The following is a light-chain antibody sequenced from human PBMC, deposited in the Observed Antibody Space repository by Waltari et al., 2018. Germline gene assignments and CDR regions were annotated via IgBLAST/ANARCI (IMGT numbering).Light chain of an antibody. Sequence: QSVLTQPPSASGTPGQRVTIPCSGSSSNIGSNAVNCYQHLPGTAPKLPIYSNTQRPSGVPDRFSGSKAGSSASLAISGLQSEDEADYYCAAWDDSYWGFGGGTKLTVL. CDR1: SSNIGSNA. CDR2: SNT. V-gene: IGLV1-44*01. CDR3: AAWDDSYWG. J-gene: IGLJ3*02.